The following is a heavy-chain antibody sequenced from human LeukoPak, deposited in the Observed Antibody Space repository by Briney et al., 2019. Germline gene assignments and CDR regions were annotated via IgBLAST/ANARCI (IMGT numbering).Heavy chain of an antibody. J-gene: IGHJ4*02. D-gene: IGHD3-22*01. Sequence: GASVKVSCKASGYTFTCYYLHWVRQAPGRGLEWMGRINPNSGGTNYAQKFQGRVTMTRDTSISTAYMELSRLRSDDTAVYYCARALEYYDSSGYYYLFDYWGQGTLVTVSS. V-gene: IGHV1-2*06. CDR3: ARALEYYDSSGYYYLFDY. CDR2: INPNSGGT. CDR1: GYTFTCYY.